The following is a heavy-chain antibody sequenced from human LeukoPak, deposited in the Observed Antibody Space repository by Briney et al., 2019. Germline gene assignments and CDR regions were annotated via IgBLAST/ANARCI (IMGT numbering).Heavy chain of an antibody. D-gene: IGHD3-22*01. J-gene: IGHJ3*02. CDR2: IIPIFGTA. CDR3: AREPSYYYDSSGFSGAFDI. Sequence: SVKVSCKASGGTFSSYAISWVRQAPGQGLEWMGGIIPIFGTANYAQKFQGRVTITTDESTSTAYMELSSLRSEGTAVYYCAREPSYYYDSSGFSGAFDIWGQGTMVTVSS. V-gene: IGHV1-69*05. CDR1: GGTFSSYA.